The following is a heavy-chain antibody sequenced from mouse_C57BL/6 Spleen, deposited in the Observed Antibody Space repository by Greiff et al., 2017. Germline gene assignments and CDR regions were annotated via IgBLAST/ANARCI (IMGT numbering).Heavy chain of an antibody. Sequence: VQLQQSGPELVKPGASVKISCKASGYSFTGYYMNWVKQSPEKSLEWIGEINPSTGGTTYNQKFKAKATLTVDKSSSTAYMQLKSLTSEDSAVYYCAVTTEGDWFAYWGQGTLVTVSA. J-gene: IGHJ3*01. D-gene: IGHD1-1*01. CDR2: INPSTGGT. CDR1: GYSFTGYY. CDR3: AVTTEGDWFAY. V-gene: IGHV1-42*01.